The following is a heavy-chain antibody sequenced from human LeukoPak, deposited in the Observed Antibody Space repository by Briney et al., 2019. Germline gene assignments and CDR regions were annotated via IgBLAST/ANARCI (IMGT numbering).Heavy chain of an antibody. Sequence: GGSLRLSCAASGFTFSNYGIHWIRQAPGKGLEWVAFIWHDGSITHYADSVKGRFTISRDNSKNTLSLQMNSLRAEDTAVYYCAKRTIQLWSSALFDYWGQGTLVTVSS. J-gene: IGHJ4*02. D-gene: IGHD5-18*01. V-gene: IGHV3-30*02. CDR3: AKRTIQLWSSALFDY. CDR1: GFTFSNYG. CDR2: IWHDGSIT.